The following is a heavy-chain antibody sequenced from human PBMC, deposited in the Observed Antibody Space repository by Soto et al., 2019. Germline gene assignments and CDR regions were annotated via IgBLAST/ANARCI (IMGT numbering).Heavy chain of an antibody. CDR3: ARRHDYGDYVRVDWFDP. CDR2: IIPIFGTA. CDR1: GGTFSSYA. J-gene: IGHJ5*02. Sequence: SVKVSCKASGGTFSSYAISWVRQAPGQGLEWMGGIIPIFGTANYAQKLQGRVTITADESTSTAYMELSSLRSEDTAVYYCARRHDYGDYVRVDWFDPWGQGTLVTVSS. V-gene: IGHV1-69*13. D-gene: IGHD4-17*01.